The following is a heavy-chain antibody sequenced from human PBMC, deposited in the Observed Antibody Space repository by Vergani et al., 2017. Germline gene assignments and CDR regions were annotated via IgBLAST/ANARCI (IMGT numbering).Heavy chain of an antibody. Sequence: EVQLLESGGGLVQPGGSLRLSCAASGFSFSNYAMNWVRKSPGKGMEWDSAISGSGGSTLYADSVKGRFTISRDNSKTTLYLQIDSLRAEDTALYFGAKDESQGVVNFFDYWGQRCLVTGSS. J-gene: IGHJ4*02. V-gene: IGHV3-23*01. CDR2: ISGSGGST. CDR1: GFSFSNYA. CDR3: AKDESQGVVNFFDY. D-gene: IGHD3-3*01.